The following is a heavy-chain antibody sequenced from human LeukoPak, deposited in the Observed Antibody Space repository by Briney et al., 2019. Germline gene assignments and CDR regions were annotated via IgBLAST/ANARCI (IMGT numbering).Heavy chain of an antibody. D-gene: IGHD3-9*01. J-gene: IGHJ4*02. CDR1: GGSISSGGYY. V-gene: IGHV4-31*03. CDR2: IYYSGST. Sequence: PSETLSLTCTVSGGSISSGGYYWSWIRQHPGKGLEWIGYIYYSGSTYYNPSLKSRVTISVDTSKNQFSLKLSSVTAADTAMYYCARARYYDILTGPLLDYWGQGTLVTVSS. CDR3: ARARYYDILTGPLLDY.